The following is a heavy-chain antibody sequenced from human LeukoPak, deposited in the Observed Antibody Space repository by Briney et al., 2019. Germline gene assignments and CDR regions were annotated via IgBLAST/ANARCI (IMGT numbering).Heavy chain of an antibody. V-gene: IGHV1-2*02. CDR1: GSTFTRYY. Sequence: ASVKVCCKASGSTFTRYYMHWGRQAPGQGLEGMGCINPNSGGTNYAQKFQGRVTMTRDTSISTAYMELSRLRSDDTDVYYCARYGTEGDAFDIWGQGTMVTVSS. J-gene: IGHJ3*02. D-gene: IGHD1-1*01. CDR3: ARYGTEGDAFDI. CDR2: INPNSGGT.